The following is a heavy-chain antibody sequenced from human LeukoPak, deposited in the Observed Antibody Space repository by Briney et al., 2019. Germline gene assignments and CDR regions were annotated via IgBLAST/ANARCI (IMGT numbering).Heavy chain of an antibody. J-gene: IGHJ4*02. CDR3: ARAGTIFGVVIRHFDY. D-gene: IGHD3-3*01. CDR2: IYYSGST. V-gene: IGHV4-39*07. CDR1: GGSISSSSYY. Sequence: PSETLSLTCTVSGGSISSSSYYWGWIRQPPGKGLEWIGSIYYSGSTYYNPSLKSRVTISVDTSKNQFSLRLSSVTAADTAVYYCARAGTIFGVVIRHFDYWGQGTLVAVSS.